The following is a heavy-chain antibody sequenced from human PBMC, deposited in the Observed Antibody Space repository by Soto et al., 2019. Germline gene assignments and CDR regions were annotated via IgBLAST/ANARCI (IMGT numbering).Heavy chain of an antibody. D-gene: IGHD5-12*01. V-gene: IGHV1-69*02. CDR3: ARGGYSGYFAWDY. J-gene: IGHJ4*02. Sequence: QVQLVQSGAEVKKPGSSVKVSCKASGGTFSSYTISWVRQAPGRGLEWMGRIIPILGIANYAQKFQGRVTITADKSTSTAYMELSSLRSEDTAVYYCARGGYSGYFAWDYWGQGTLVTVSS. CDR2: IIPILGIA. CDR1: GGTFSSYT.